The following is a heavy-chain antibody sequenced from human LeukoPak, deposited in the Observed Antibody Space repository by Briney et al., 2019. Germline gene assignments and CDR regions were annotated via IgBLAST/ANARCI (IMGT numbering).Heavy chain of an antibody. D-gene: IGHD1-1*01. Sequence: GGSLRLSCVGSGFTFNHYAMSWVRRAPGKGLEWVASVSENGDGTMYPDSVKGRFTISRDNSRKTVLLQVNSLRVEDAATYYCARGWTTFHHWGQGARVTVSS. J-gene: IGHJ4*02. CDR3: ARGWTTFHH. V-gene: IGHV3-23*01. CDR2: VSENGDGT. CDR1: GFTFNHYA.